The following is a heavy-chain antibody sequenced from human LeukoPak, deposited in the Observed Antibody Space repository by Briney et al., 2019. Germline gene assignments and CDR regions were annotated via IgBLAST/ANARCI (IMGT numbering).Heavy chain of an antibody. J-gene: IGHJ4*02. Sequence: GESLKISCKGSGYSFTSYWIGWVRQMPGKSLESMGIIYPGDSDTRYSPSFQGQVTISADKSISTAYLQWSSLKASDTAMYYCARPSGYDLDAYFDYWGQGTLVIVSS. D-gene: IGHD5-12*01. CDR2: IYPGDSDT. CDR3: ARPSGYDLDAYFDY. CDR1: GYSFTSYW. V-gene: IGHV5-51*01.